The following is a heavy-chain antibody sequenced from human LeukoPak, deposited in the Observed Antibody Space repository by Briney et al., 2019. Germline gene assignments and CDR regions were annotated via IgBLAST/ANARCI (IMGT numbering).Heavy chain of an antibody. CDR2: ISSNGGST. CDR1: GFTFSSYA. CDR3: ARDHYYDSCGFLPDY. V-gene: IGHV3-64*01. Sequence: GGSLRLSCAASGFTFSSYAMHWVRQAPGKGLEYVSAISSNGGSTYYANSVKGRFTISRDNSKNTLYLQMGSLRAEDMAVYYCARDHYYDSCGFLPDYWGQGTLVTVSS. J-gene: IGHJ4*02. D-gene: IGHD3-22*01.